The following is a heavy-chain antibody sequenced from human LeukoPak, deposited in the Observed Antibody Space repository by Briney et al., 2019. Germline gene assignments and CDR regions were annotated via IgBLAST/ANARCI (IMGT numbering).Heavy chain of an antibody. D-gene: IGHD6-19*01. Sequence: SETLSLTCTVSGGSISSYYWSWIRQPPGKGLEWIGYIYYNGSTNYNPSLKSRVTISVDTSKNQFSLKLSSVTAADTAVYYCARQGGWPRAFDIWGQGTMVTVSS. CDR2: IYYNGST. CDR1: GGSISSYY. J-gene: IGHJ3*02. V-gene: IGHV4-59*08. CDR3: ARQGGWPRAFDI.